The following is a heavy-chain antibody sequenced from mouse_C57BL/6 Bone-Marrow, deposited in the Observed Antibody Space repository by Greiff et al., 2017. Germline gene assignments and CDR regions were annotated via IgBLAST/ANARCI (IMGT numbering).Heavy chain of an antibody. CDR2: ISNGGGST. D-gene: IGHD1-1*02. V-gene: IGHV5-12*01. Sequence: EVQLMESGGGLVQPGGSLKLSCAASGFTFSDYYMYWVRQTPEKRLEWVAYISNGGGSTYYPDTVKGRFTISRDNAKNTLYLQMSRLKAEDTAMYYCARQNYGPFDYWGQGTTLTVSS. CDR3: ARQNYGPFDY. CDR1: GFTFSDYY. J-gene: IGHJ2*01.